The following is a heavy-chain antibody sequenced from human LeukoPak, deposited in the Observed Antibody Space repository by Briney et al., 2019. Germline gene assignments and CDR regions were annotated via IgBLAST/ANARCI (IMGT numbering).Heavy chain of an antibody. CDR3: TREYSSGWPFDF. J-gene: IGHJ4*02. CDR1: GFTFSSYW. V-gene: IGHV3-7*03. Sequence: GGSLRLSCAAFGFTFSSYWMSWVRQAPGKGLEWVANIKQDGSEKYYVDSVKGRFTISRDNAKNSLYLQMNGLRTEDTAVYYCTREYSSGWPFDFWGQGTLVTVSS. CDR2: IKQDGSEK. D-gene: IGHD6-19*01.